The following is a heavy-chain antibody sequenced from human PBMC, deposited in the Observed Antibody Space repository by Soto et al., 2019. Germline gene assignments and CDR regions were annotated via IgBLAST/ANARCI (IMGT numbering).Heavy chain of an antibody. D-gene: IGHD1-1*01. Sequence: EVQLVESGGGLVQPGGSLRLSCAASGFTFSSYWMSWVRQAPGKGLEWVANIKQDGSEKYYVDSVKGRFTISRDNAKKSLYLQMNSLRADDTAVYYCARDPWSPKRWRQPLVSWGQGTMVTGSS. CDR1: GFTFSSYW. V-gene: IGHV3-7*01. CDR2: IKQDGSEK. J-gene: IGHJ4*02. CDR3: ARDPWSPKRWRQPLVS.